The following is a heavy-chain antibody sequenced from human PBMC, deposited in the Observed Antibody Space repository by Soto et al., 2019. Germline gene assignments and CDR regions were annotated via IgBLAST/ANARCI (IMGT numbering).Heavy chain of an antibody. CDR3: ATLGSTYGHSFDN. CDR2: INYSGST. Sequence: QVQLQESGPGLVEPSQTLSLTCTVSGGSIRGGGHYWTWIRHGPGKGLECIGYINYSGSTYYNPSLRNRVTISVDTSQGQISLTLSSVPAADTALYYCATLGSTYGHSFDNWGQGTLVTVSS. D-gene: IGHD3-10*01. J-gene: IGHJ4*02. V-gene: IGHV4-31*03. CDR1: GGSIRGGGHY.